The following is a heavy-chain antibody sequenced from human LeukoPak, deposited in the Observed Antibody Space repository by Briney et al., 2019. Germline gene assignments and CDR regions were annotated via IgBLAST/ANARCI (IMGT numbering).Heavy chain of an antibody. CDR2: ISGSGGST. D-gene: IGHD6-19*01. Sequence: PGGSLRLSCAASGFTFSSYGMSWVRQAPGEGLEWVSAISGSGGSTYYADSVKGRFTISRDNSKNTLYLQMNSLRAEDTAVYYCAKALYSSGWYAFVRYYYMDVWGKGTTVTISS. V-gene: IGHV3-23*01. CDR3: AKALYSSGWYAFVRYYYMDV. CDR1: GFTFSSYG. J-gene: IGHJ6*03.